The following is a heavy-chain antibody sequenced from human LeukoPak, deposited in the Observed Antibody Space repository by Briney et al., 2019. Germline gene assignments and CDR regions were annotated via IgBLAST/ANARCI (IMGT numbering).Heavy chain of an antibody. CDR3: ARRADRGMNGNRPWFDP. V-gene: IGHV1-2*02. CDR1: GFTLTDYF. Sequence: ASVKVSCKPSGFTLTDYFMHWVRQAPGQGLEWMGYINPNSGGTKYAQNFQGRVTMTRDTSINTHYMGLSGLTSDDTAVYYCARRADRGMNGNRPWFDPWGQGTLVTVSS. D-gene: IGHD3-16*01. J-gene: IGHJ5*02. CDR2: INPNSGGT.